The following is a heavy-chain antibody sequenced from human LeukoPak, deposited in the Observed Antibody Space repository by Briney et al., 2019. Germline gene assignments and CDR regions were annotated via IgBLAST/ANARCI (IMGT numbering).Heavy chain of an antibody. V-gene: IGHV2-5*02. Sequence: SAPTLVNPTQTLTLTCTFSGFSFSTSGVGLGWILQPPGKALEWLALIYWDDDKRYSPSLKSRLTITKAPSKSQVVLTLTHMDPVDTATYFCAHRPAPYYSGWSSNFDYWGQGTLVTVSS. CDR1: GFSFSTSGVG. CDR2: IYWDDDK. J-gene: IGHJ4*02. D-gene: IGHD6-19*01. CDR3: AHRPAPYYSGWSSNFDY.